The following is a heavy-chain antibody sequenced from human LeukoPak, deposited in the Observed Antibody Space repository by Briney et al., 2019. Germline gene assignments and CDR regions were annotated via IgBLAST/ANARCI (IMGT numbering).Heavy chain of an antibody. CDR2: ISSSNSYI. V-gene: IGHV3-21*01. CDR1: GFTFSSYS. D-gene: IGHD2-15*01. J-gene: IGHJ4*02. Sequence: PGGSLRHSCAASGFTFSSYSMNWVRQAPGKGLEWVSSISSSNSYIYYADSVKGRFTISRDNAKNSLYLQMNSLRAEDTAVYYCARDPRGYCSGGSCYSFDYWGQGTLVTVSS. CDR3: ARDPRGYCSGGSCYSFDY.